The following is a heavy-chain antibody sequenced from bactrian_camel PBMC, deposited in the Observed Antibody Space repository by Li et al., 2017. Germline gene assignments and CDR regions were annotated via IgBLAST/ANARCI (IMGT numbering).Heavy chain of an antibody. CDR1: AFTTW. CDR2: IYIESGRT. D-gene: IGHD7*01. Sequence: HVQLVESGGGSVQAGGSLSLSCVASAFTTWMAWFRQAPGSEREGLAAIYIESGRTYYADSVKGRFTISLDKAKNTVYLQMNSLEAEDTAVYYCAADGATWCDESWWSDIYAYKYRGGQGTQVTV. V-gene: IGHV3S1*01. J-gene: IGHJ4*01.